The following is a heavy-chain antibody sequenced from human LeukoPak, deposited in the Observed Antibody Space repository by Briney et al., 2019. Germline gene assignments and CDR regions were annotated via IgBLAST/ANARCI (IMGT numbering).Heavy chain of an antibody. CDR2: INPNSGGT. V-gene: IGHV1-2*02. CDR3: AREDDSSGYHDY. D-gene: IGHD3-22*01. Sequence: ASVKVSCKASGYTFTGYYMHWVRQAPGQGLEWMGWINPNSGGTNYAQKFQGRATMTRDTSISTAYMELSRLRSDDTAVYYCAREDDSSGYHDYWGQGTLVTVSS. J-gene: IGHJ4*02. CDR1: GYTFTGYY.